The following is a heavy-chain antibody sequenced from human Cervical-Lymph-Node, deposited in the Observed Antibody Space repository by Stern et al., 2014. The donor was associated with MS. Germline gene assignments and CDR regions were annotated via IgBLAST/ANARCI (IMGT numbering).Heavy chain of an antibody. CDR3: ARDMSAVTTPYFDY. CDR2: SNSNGGGT. CDR1: GYTVTNYY. J-gene: IGHJ4*02. V-gene: IGHV1-2*02. D-gene: IGHD4-17*01. Sequence: VQLVESGAEVKRPGASVKVSCKTSGYTVTNYYIHWVRQAPGQGLEWMGWSNSNGGGTYSAQKFQGRFTMTSDTSISTIYMDLARLTSDDTAIYYCARDMSAVTTPYFDYWGLGTLVTVSS.